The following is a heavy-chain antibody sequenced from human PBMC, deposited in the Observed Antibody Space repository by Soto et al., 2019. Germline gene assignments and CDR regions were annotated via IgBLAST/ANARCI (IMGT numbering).Heavy chain of an antibody. V-gene: IGHV3-73*01. D-gene: IGHD6-19*01. CDR3: TRPRYSSGRGFDP. J-gene: IGHJ5*02. CDR2: IRSKANSYAT. Sequence: VHLVESGGGLVEPGRSLRLSCVVSGLPFRGAWMNWVRQVQGQGLEWVGRIRSKANSYATAYAASVKGRFTISRDDSKNTAYLQMNSLKTEDTAVYYCTRPRYSSGRGFDPWGQGTLVTVSS. CDR1: GLPFRGAW.